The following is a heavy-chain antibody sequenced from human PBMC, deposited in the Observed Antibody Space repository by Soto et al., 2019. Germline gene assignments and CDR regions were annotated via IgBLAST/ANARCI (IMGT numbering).Heavy chain of an antibody. J-gene: IGHJ4*02. D-gene: IGHD3-16*02. V-gene: IGHV3-30*18. CDR3: AKALGELSPESFDY. CDR1: GFTFSSYG. Sequence: GGSLRLSCAASGFTFSSYGMHWVRQAPGKGLEWVAIMSYDGNNQYYADSVKGRFTISRDNFKNTLYLQMNSLRAEDTAVYYCAKALGELSPESFDYWGQGILVTVS. CDR2: MSYDGNNQ.